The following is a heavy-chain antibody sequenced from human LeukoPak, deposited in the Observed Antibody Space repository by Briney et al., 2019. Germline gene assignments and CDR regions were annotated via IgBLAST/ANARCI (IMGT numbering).Heavy chain of an antibody. V-gene: IGHV3-11*04. Sequence: PGGSLRLSCAASGFTFSDSYMTWIRQAPGKGLEWVSYITNTGNSMEYVDSVKGRFTTSRDNSKNSLYLQMNSLRAEDTAVYYCARTATTDAFDIWGQGTMVTVSS. J-gene: IGHJ3*02. CDR1: GFTFSDSY. D-gene: IGHD6-25*01. CDR3: ARTATTDAFDI. CDR2: ITNTGNSM.